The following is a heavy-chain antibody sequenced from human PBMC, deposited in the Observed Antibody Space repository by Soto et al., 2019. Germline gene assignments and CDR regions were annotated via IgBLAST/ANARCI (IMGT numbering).Heavy chain of an antibody. J-gene: IGHJ6*02. CDR1: GFTFTSSA. D-gene: IGHD3-9*01. CDR3: AAGVLRYFDWLGGFDYSYYGMDV. V-gene: IGHV1-58*01. CDR2: IVVGSGNT. Sequence: SVKVSCKASGFTFTSSALQWVRQARGQRLEWIGWIVVGSGNTNYAQKFQERVTITRDMSTSTAYMELSSLRSEDTAVYYCAAGVLRYFDWLGGFDYSYYGMDVWGQGTTVTVSS.